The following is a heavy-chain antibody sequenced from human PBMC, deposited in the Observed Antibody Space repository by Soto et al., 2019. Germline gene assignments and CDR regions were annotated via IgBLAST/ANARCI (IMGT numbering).Heavy chain of an antibody. CDR1: GGSISSGGYS. J-gene: IGHJ4*02. CDR3: PRGPDY. Sequence: QLQLQESGSGLVKPSQTLSLTCAVSGGSISSGGYSWSWIRQPPGKGLEWIGYIYHSGSTYYNPSLKRRVTIAVDRSKNQLCLKLGSVTVADTAVYYWPRGPDYWGLGNLVPVSA. V-gene: IGHV4-30-2*01. CDR2: IYHSGST.